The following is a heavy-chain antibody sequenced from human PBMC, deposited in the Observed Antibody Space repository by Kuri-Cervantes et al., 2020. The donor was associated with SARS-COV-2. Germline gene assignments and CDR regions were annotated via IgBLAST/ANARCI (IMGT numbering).Heavy chain of an antibody. Sequence: SVKVSCKASGTAFSSFAINWARQAPGQGLEWMGGTIPIFGSPIYAQKFQGRLSITADESTSSVHMELSSLSSQDTAIYYCASRMGDLTSYAWYKWFDPWGQGTLVTVSS. CDR2: TIPIFGSP. D-gene: IGHD3-16*01. J-gene: IGHJ5*02. CDR1: GTAFSSFA. CDR3: ASRMGDLTSYAWYKWFDP. V-gene: IGHV1-69*13.